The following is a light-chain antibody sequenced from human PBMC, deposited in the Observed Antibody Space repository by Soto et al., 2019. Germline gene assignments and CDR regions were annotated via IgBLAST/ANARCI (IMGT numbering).Light chain of an antibody. CDR1: SSDVGGYNY. J-gene: IGLJ2*01. Sequence: QSVLTQPASVSGSPGQSITISCTGTSSDVGGYNYVSWYQQHPGKAPKVMIYEVTNRPSGVSNRFSDSKSGNTASLTISGLQAEDEADYYCSSYTGSSNLVFGGGTKLTVL. CDR2: EVT. CDR3: SSYTGSSNLV. V-gene: IGLV2-14*01.